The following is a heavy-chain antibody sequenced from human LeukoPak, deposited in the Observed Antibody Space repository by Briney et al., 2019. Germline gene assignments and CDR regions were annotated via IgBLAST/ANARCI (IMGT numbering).Heavy chain of an antibody. CDR1: GFTVSSNY. CDR2: IYSGGST. CDR3: ARDLTVDSGSYVQH. J-gene: IGHJ1*01. D-gene: IGHD1-26*01. Sequence: PGGSLRLSCAASGFTVSSNYMSWVRQAPGKGLEWVSVIYSGGSTYYADSVEGRFTISRDNSKSTLYLQMNSLRAEDTAVYYCARDLTVDSGSYVQHWGQGTLVTVSS. V-gene: IGHV3-53*01.